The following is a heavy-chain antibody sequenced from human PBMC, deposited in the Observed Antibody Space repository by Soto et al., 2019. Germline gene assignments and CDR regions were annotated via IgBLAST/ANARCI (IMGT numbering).Heavy chain of an antibody. V-gene: IGHV4-30-4*01. J-gene: IGHJ6*02. D-gene: IGHD6-19*01. CDR3: ARVAGYTDMDV. CDR1: GGSISSGDYY. Sequence: QVQLQESGPGLVKPSQTLSLTCTVSGGSISSGDYYWSWIRQPPGKGLEWIGYIYYSGSTHHNPSFKSRVTISVATSKNQFSLKLSSVTAADTAVYYCARVAGYTDMDVWGHGTTVTVSS. CDR2: IYYSGST.